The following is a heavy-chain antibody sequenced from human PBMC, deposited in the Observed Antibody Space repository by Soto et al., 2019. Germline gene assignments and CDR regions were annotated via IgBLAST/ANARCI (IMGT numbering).Heavy chain of an antibody. CDR2: IKSKTDGGTT. V-gene: IGHV3-15*01. CDR3: TTDPSYYDILTGYYKGGVYYYYYGMDV. J-gene: IGHJ6*02. D-gene: IGHD3-9*01. Sequence: GGSLRLSCAASGFTFSNAWMSWVRQAPGKGLEWVGRIKSKTDGGTTDYAAPVKGRFTISRDDSKNTLYLQMNSLKTEDTAVYYCTTDPSYYDILTGYYKGGVYYYYYGMDVWGQGTTVTVS. CDR1: GFTFSNAW.